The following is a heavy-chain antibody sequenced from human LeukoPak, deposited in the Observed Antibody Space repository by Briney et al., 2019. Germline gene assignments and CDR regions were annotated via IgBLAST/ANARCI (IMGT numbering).Heavy chain of an antibody. D-gene: IGHD2-21*02. J-gene: IGHJ6*02. CDR1: GITFSGYG. CDR3: AKGRTASPFYNYYGLDV. Sequence: GGSLRLSCATSGITFSGYGVHWVRQAPGKGLEWVAFISHDGRNEYYVDSVKGRFTISRDNSKNTLYLQMDSLRAEDSAVYYCAKGRTASPFYNYYGLDVWGQGTTVTVSS. CDR2: ISHDGRNE. V-gene: IGHV3-30*18.